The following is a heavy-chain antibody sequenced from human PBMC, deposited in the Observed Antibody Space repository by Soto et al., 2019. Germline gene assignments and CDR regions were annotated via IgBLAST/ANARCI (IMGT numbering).Heavy chain of an antibody. V-gene: IGHV3-23*01. CDR2: ISGSGGST. D-gene: IGHD1-26*01. CDR1: GFTFSSYA. Sequence: GGSLRLSCAASGFTFSSYAMSWVRQAPGKGLEWVSAISGSGGSTYYADSVKGRFTISRDNSKNTLYLQMNSLRAEDTAVYYCAKVLRGGLPELLSVGSDFDYWGQGTLVTVSS. CDR3: AKVLRGGLPELLSVGSDFDY. J-gene: IGHJ4*02.